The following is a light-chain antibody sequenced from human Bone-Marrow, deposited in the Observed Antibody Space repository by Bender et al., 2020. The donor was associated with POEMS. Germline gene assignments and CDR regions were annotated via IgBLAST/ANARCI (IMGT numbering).Light chain of an antibody. V-gene: IGLV2-11*01. J-gene: IGLJ2*01. CDR1: TNDVGGHNS. CDR3: CSYAGSSTLI. Sequence: QSALTQPRSVSGSPGQSVTIPCTGITNDVGGHNSVSWYQQHPGKAPQLMLFDVFKRPSGVPDRFSGSTSGNTASLTISGLQADDEADYYCCSYAGSSTLIFGGGTKLTVL. CDR2: DVF.